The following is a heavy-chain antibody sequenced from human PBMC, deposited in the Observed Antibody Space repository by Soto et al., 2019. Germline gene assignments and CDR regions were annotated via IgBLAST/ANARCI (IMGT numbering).Heavy chain of an antibody. D-gene: IGHD2-2*01. CDR3: ARDLPVVVVPAAPSYYFDY. Sequence: SQTLSLTCAISGDSVSSNSAAWNWIRQSPSRGLEWLGRTYYRSKWYNDYAVSVKSRITINPDTSKNQFSLQLNSVTPEDTAVYYCARDLPVVVVPAAPSYYFDYWGQGTLVTVS. CDR2: TYYRSKWYN. CDR1: GDSVSSNSAA. J-gene: IGHJ4*02. V-gene: IGHV6-1*01.